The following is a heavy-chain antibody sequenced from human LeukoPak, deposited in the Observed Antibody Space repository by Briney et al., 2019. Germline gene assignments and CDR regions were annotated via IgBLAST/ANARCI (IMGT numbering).Heavy chain of an antibody. V-gene: IGHV3-7*01. Sequence: GGSLRLSCAAPGFTFSSYWMSWVRQAPGKGLEWVANIKQDGSEKYYVDSVKGRFTISRDNAKNSLYLQMNSLRVEDTAMYYCARARTTVTNNWFDPWGQGTLVTVSS. CDR1: GFTFSSYW. CDR3: ARARTTVTNNWFDP. CDR2: IKQDGSEK. J-gene: IGHJ5*02. D-gene: IGHD4-17*01.